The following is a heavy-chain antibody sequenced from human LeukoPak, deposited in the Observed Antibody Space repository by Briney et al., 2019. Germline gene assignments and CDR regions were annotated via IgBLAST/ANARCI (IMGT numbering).Heavy chain of an antibody. CDR2: IIPIFGTA. V-gene: IGHV1-69*05. CDR3: ARDPGYQLLSSWFDP. CDR1: GGTFSSYA. D-gene: IGHD2-2*01. Sequence: SVKVSCKASGGTFSSYAISWVRQAPGQGLEWMGRIIPIFGTANYAQKFQGRVTITTDESTSTACMELSSLRSEDTAVYYCARDPGYQLLSSWFDPWGQGTLVTVSS. J-gene: IGHJ5*02.